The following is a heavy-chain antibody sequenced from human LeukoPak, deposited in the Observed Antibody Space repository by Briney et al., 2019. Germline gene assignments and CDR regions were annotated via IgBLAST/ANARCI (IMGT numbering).Heavy chain of an antibody. CDR2: ISYDGSNK. V-gene: IGHV3-30*01. J-gene: IGHJ4*02. CDR3: ARDIRVSSYGSGSIIGAFDY. D-gene: IGHD3-10*01. CDR1: GFTFSSYA. Sequence: GRSLRLSCAASGFTFSSYAMHWVRQAPGKGLEWVAVISYDGSNKYYADSVKGRFTISRDNSKNTPYLQMNSLRAEDTAMYYCARDIRVSSYGSGSIIGAFDYWGQGTLVTVSS.